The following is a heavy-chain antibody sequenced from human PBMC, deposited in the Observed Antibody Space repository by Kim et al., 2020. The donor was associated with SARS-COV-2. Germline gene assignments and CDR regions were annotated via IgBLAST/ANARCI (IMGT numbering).Heavy chain of an antibody. D-gene: IGHD1-26*01. V-gene: IGHV4-4*02. CDR2: IYHSGGT. CDR3: AGLDSDSGNDFWFDP. CDR1: DGSIRNNC. Sequence: SETLSLTCAVSDGSIRNNCWTWVRQPPGKGLEWIGEIYHSGGTNYNPSLKSRVTISVDNPKNQFSLKLSSVTAADTAVYYCAGLDSDSGNDFWFDPWRQGTLVTVSS. J-gene: IGHJ5*02.